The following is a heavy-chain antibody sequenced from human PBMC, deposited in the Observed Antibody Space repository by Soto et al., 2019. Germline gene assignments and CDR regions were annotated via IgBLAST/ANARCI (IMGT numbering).Heavy chain of an antibody. CDR2: ISAYNGNT. D-gene: IGHD6-13*01. CDR1: GYTFTSYG. J-gene: IGHJ6*03. Sequence: ASVKVSCKASGYTFTSYGISWVRQAPGQRLERMGWISAYNGNTNYAQKLQGRVTMTTDTSTSTAYMELRSLRSDDTAVYYCAREGIRQQLVLENYYYYYYMDVWGKGTTVTVSS. CDR3: AREGIRQQLVLENYYYYYYMDV. V-gene: IGHV1-18*01.